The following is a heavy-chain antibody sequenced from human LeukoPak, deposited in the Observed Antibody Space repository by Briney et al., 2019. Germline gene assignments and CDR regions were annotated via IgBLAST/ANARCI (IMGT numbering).Heavy chain of an antibody. CDR1: GGSFSGYY. CDR2: INHSGST. J-gene: IGHJ4*02. Sequence: SETLSLTCAVYGGSFSGYYWSWIRQPPGKGLEWIGEINHSGSTNYNTSLKSRVTISVDTSKNQFSLKLSSVTAADTAVYYCARHRRWFGELSSPFDYWGQGTLVTVSS. CDR3: ARHRRWFGELSSPFDY. D-gene: IGHD3-10*01. V-gene: IGHV4-34*01.